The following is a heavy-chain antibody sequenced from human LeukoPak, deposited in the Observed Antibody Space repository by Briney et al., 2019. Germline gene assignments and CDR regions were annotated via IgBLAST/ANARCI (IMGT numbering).Heavy chain of an antibody. CDR2: ISSSSYI. D-gene: IGHD3-10*01. J-gene: IGHJ4*02. Sequence: GGSLRLSCAASGFTFSSYSVNWVRQAPGKELEWVSSISSSSYIYYADSVKGRFTISRDNAKNSLYLQMNSLRAEDTAVYYCARTHSNYYGSGSQLYYFDYWGQGTLVTVSS. CDR3: ARTHSNYYGSGSQLYYFDY. V-gene: IGHV3-21*01. CDR1: GFTFSSYS.